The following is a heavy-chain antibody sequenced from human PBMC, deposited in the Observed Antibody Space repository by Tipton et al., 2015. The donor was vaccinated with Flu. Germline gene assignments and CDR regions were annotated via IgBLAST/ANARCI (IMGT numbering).Heavy chain of an antibody. CDR1: GFAFYSYA. J-gene: IGHJ4*02. CDR2: ISSGGDTV. CDR3: AKSPGYGDVFDS. D-gene: IGHD3-16*01. V-gene: IGHV3-23*01. Sequence: SLRLSCAASGFAFYSYAMSWVRQAPGKGLEWVSLISSGGDTVYYADAVKGRLTISRDSSKNTLYLQMNSLRAEDTALYFCAKSPGYGDVFDSWGQGTLVTVSS.